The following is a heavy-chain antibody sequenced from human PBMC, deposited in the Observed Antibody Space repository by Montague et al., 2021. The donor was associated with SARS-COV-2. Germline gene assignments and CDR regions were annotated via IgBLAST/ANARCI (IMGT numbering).Heavy chain of an antibody. J-gene: IGHJ4*02. D-gene: IGHD3-10*01. Sequence: SLRLSCAASGFTFSSYAMHWVRQAPGKGLEWVAVISYDGSNKYYADSVKGRFTISRDNSKNTLYLQMNSLSAEDTAVYYCARLHFDDPYYYGSGNLQLFDYWGQGTLVTVSS. CDR2: ISYDGSNK. CDR3: ARLHFDDPYYYGSGNLQLFDY. CDR1: GFTFSSYA. V-gene: IGHV3-30-3*01.